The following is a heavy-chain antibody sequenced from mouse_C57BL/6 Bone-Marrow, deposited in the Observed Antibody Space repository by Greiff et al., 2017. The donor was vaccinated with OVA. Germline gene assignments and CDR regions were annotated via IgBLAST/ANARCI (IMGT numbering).Heavy chain of an antibody. D-gene: IGHD1-1*01. V-gene: IGHV1-50*01. Sequence: QVQLQQSGAELVKPGASVKLSCKASGYTFTSYWMQWVKQRPGQGLEWIGEIDPSDSYTNYNQKFKGKATLTVDTSSSPAYMQLSSLTSEDSAVYYCARSPLYYYGSSLWFAYWGQGTLVTVSA. J-gene: IGHJ3*01. CDR1: GYTFTSYW. CDR3: ARSPLYYYGSSLWFAY. CDR2: IDPSDSYT.